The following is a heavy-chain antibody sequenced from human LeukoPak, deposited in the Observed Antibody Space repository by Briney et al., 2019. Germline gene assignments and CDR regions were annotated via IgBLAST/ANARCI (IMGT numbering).Heavy chain of an antibody. D-gene: IGHD3-10*01. Sequence: ASVKVSCKASGYTFTNYAMHWVRQAPGQGLEWMGIINPSGGSTSYAQKFQGRVTMTRDTSTSTVYMELSSLRSEDTAVYYCARDIWGENYYYYGMDVWGQGTTVTVSS. V-gene: IGHV1-46*01. CDR2: INPSGGST. CDR1: GYTFTNYA. J-gene: IGHJ6*02. CDR3: ARDIWGENYYYYGMDV.